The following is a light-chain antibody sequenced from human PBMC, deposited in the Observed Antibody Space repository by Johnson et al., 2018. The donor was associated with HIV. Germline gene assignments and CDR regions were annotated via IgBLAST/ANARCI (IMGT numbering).Light chain of an antibody. Sequence: QSVLTQPPSVSAAPGQKVTISCSGSNSNIGNNYVYWYQHLPGTAPKLLIYDNNKRPSGIPDRFSGSKSGTTATLGITGLQTGDEADYYCGTWDSSLSAYVFGTGTKVTVL. CDR1: NSNIGNNY. CDR3: GTWDSSLSAYV. V-gene: IGLV1-51*01. J-gene: IGLJ1*01. CDR2: DNN.